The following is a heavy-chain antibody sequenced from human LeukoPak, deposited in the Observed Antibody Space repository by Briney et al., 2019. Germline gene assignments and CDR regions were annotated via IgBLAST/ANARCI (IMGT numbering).Heavy chain of an antibody. Sequence: GRSLRLSCAASGSTFSSYGMHWVRQAPGKGLEWVAVIWYDGSNKYYADSVKGRFTISRDNSKNTLYLQMNSLRAEDTAVYYCARDVPIFGVVDPQSLFDPWGQGTLVTVSS. D-gene: IGHD3-3*02. CDR3: ARDVPIFGVVDPQSLFDP. CDR1: GSTFSSYG. CDR2: IWYDGSNK. J-gene: IGHJ5*02. V-gene: IGHV3-33*01.